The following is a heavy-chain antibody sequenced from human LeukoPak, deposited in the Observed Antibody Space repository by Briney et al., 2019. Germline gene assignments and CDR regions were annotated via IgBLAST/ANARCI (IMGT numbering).Heavy chain of an antibody. J-gene: IGHJ4*02. CDR2: ISTSGDRT. CDR1: GFTFSTYA. V-gene: IGHV3-23*01. CDR3: ARSAVGTSCCTAVDY. Sequence: GGSLRLSCAASGFTFSTYAMTWVRQAPGKGLEWVSGISTSGDRTYYADSVKGRFTISRDNSKNTLYLQMNSLRAEDTAEYYCARSAVGTSCCTAVDYWGQGTLVTVSS. D-gene: IGHD1-26*01.